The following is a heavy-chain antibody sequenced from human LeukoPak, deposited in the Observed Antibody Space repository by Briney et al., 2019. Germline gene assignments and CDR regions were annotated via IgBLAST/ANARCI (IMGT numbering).Heavy chain of an antibody. V-gene: IGHV3-30*02. J-gene: IGHJ6*03. CDR3: AKGPLAPLYYMDV. Sequence: GGSLRLSCAASGFTFSSYGMYWVRQAPGKGLEWVAFIRYDGSNKYYADSVKGRFTISRDNSKNTLYLQMNSLRAEDTAVYYCAKGPLAPLYYMDVWGKGTTVTVSS. CDR1: GFTFSSYG. CDR2: IRYDGSNK.